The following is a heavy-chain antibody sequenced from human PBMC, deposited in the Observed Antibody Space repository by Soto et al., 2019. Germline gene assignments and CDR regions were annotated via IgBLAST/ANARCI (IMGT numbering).Heavy chain of an antibody. V-gene: IGHV4-30-4*08. CDR3: AREGRAYGSGSYVCGY. D-gene: IGHD3-10*01. CDR2: IYYSGST. CDR1: GGSISSGDYY. J-gene: IGHJ4*02. Sequence: PSETLSLTCTVSGGSISSGDYYWSWIRQPPGKGLEWIGYIYYSGSTYYNPSLKSRVTISVDTSKNQFSLKLSSVTAAVTAVYYCAREGRAYGSGSYVCGYWDRVTLVAVSS.